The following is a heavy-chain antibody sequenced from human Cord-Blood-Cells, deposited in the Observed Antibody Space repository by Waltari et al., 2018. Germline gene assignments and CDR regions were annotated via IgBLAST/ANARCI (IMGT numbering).Heavy chain of an antibody. CDR2: IYYDGST. V-gene: IGHV4-31*03. CDR3: ARVGRTGKPFDY. D-gene: IGHD7-27*01. Sequence: QVQLQESGPGLVKPSQTLSLTCTVSGGSISSGGYYWSWIRQHPGKGLEWIGYIYYDGSTYYNPALESRVTISVDTSKNQFSLKLSSVTAADTAVYYCARVGRTGKPFDYWGQGTLVTVSS. CDR1: GGSISSGGYY. J-gene: IGHJ4*02.